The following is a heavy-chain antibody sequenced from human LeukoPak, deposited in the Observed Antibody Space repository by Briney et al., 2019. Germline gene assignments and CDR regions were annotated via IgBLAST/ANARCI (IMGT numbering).Heavy chain of an antibody. D-gene: IGHD6-6*01. Sequence: ASVKVSCKASGYTFTGYYMHWVRQAPGQGLEWMGWINPNSGGTNYAQKFQGRVTITADKSTSTAYMELSSLRSEDTAVYYCARASIYSSSFDYWGQGTLVTVSS. J-gene: IGHJ4*02. V-gene: IGHV1-2*02. CDR2: INPNSGGT. CDR3: ARASIYSSSFDY. CDR1: GYTFTGYY.